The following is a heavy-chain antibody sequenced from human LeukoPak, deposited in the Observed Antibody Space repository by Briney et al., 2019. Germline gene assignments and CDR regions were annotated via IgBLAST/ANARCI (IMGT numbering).Heavy chain of an antibody. CDR2: IYYSGST. J-gene: IGHJ4*02. D-gene: IGHD3-22*01. CDR3: ARQHPRSYYYDSSGTRLDY. CDR1: GGSISSGGYY. Sequence: SQTLSLTCTVSGGSISSGGYYWSWIRQHPGKGLEWIGYIYYSGSTYYNPSLKSRVTISVDTSKNQFSLKLSSVTAADTAVYYCARQHPRSYYYDSSGTRLDYWGQGTLVTVSS. V-gene: IGHV4-31*03.